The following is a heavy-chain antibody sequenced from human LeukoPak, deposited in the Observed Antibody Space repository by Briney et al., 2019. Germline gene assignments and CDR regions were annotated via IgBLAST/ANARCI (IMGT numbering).Heavy chain of an antibody. V-gene: IGHV1-8*01. Sequence: ASVKVSCKTSGYAFTNYDINWVRQATGQGLEWMGWMHPDNGNTGYAQKFQGRVTMTRNTSITTAYMELRSLRSDDTAVYYCARGHGSAFDLWGQGTLVTVSS. CDR3: ARGHGSAFDL. CDR2: MHPDNGNT. J-gene: IGHJ5*02. D-gene: IGHD3-10*01. CDR1: GYAFTNYD.